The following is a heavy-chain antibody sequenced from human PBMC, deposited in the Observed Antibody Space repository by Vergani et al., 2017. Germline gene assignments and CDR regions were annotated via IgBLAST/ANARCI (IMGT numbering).Heavy chain of an antibody. CDR1: GASIRSSNYY. V-gene: IGHV4-39*01. J-gene: IGHJ5*02. Sequence: QLQLQESGPGLVKPSATLSLTCSVSGASIRSSNYYWGWIRQPPGKGLEWIASIYYSGSTYYNPSLKSRVTISVDTSNHQFSLKLSSVTAAYTAVYFCARHSTVEWLVKLGWIDPWGQGILVTVSS. CDR2: IYYSGST. D-gene: IGHD6-19*01. CDR3: ARHSTVEWLVKLGWIDP.